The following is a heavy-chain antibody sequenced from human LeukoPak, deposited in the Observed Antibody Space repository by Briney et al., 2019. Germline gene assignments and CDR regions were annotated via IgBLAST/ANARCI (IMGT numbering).Heavy chain of an antibody. D-gene: IGHD5-18*01. Sequence: SETLSLTCTVSGGSISSYYWSWIRQPPGKGLEWIGYIYYSGSTYYNPSLKSRVTISVDTSKNQFSLKLSSVTAADTAVYYCARERSDRYSSRIDYWGQGTLVTVSS. J-gene: IGHJ4*02. CDR1: GGSISSYY. CDR3: ARERSDRYSSRIDY. CDR2: IYYSGST. V-gene: IGHV4-59*12.